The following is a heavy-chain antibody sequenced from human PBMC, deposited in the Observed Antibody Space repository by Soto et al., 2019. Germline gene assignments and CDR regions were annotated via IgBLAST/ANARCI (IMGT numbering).Heavy chain of an antibody. CDR2: IWYDGSNK. D-gene: IGHD4-17*01. Sequence: GGSLRLSCAASGFTFSSYGMHWVRQAPGKGLEWVAVIWYDGSNKYYADSVKGRFTISRDNSKNTLYLQMNSLRAEDTAVYYCARDPSATVVTRYFDYWGQGTLVTVSS. V-gene: IGHV3-33*01. J-gene: IGHJ4*02. CDR1: GFTFSSYG. CDR3: ARDPSATVVTRYFDY.